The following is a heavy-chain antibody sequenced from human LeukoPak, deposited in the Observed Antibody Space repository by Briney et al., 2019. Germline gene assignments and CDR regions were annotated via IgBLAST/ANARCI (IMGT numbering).Heavy chain of an antibody. V-gene: IGHV3-21*01. Sequence: GGSLRLSCAASGFTFSSYSMNWVRQAPGKGLEWVSSISSSSSYIYYADSVKGRFTISRDNAENSLYLQMSGLRAEDTAVYYCARDSGVSSSFDYWGQGTLVTVSS. J-gene: IGHJ4*02. CDR2: ISSSSSYI. CDR3: ARDSGVSSSFDY. D-gene: IGHD6-6*01. CDR1: GFTFSSYS.